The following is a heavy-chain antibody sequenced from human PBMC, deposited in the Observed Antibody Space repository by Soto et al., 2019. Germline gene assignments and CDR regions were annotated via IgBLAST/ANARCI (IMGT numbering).Heavy chain of an antibody. CDR2: ISSSNGYT. V-gene: IGHV1-18*01. CDR1: GDTITKYG. CDR3: ASATRIAVAGQEE. Sequence: QVQLVQSGGEVKKPGASVKVSCKASGDTITKYGINWVRQAPGQGLEWLGWISSSNGYTNYAQELQGRVTLTTDTSASTACMEMRRLRAGVTAVYYCASATRIAVAGQEEWGQGTLVTVSS. D-gene: IGHD6-19*01. J-gene: IGHJ4*02.